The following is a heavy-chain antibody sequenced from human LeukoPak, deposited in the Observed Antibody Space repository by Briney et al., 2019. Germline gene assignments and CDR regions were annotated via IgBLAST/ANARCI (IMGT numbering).Heavy chain of an antibody. D-gene: IGHD2-2*01. CDR3: ARGTVVVEPGTVSAPFDFYYMDV. Sequence: ASVKVSCKASGYTFTSYYMHWVRQAPGQGLEWMGGIIPIFDTAKYAQKFQGRVTITTDESTSVAYMELSGLRSEDTAVYYCARGTVVVEPGTVSAPFDFYYMDVWGKGTPVIVSS. V-gene: IGHV1-69*05. CDR1: GYTFTSYY. CDR2: IIPIFDTA. J-gene: IGHJ6*03.